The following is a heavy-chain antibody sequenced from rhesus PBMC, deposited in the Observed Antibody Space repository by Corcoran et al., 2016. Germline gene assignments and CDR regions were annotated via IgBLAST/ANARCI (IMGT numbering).Heavy chain of an antibody. Sequence: GPGLVKPSETLSLTCAVSGGSISSSNWWSWIRQPPGKGLEWIGYISGSSGSTYYNPSLKSRVTISTDTSKNQFSLKLSSVTAADTAVYYCARAPDRFDVWGAGVLVTVSS. CDR1: GGSISSSNW. CDR3: ARAPDRFDV. CDR2: ISGSSGST. J-gene: IGHJ5-1*01. V-gene: IGHV4-65*01.